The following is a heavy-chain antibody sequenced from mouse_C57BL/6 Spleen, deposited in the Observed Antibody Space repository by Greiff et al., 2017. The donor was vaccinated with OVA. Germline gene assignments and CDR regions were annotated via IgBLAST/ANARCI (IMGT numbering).Heavy chain of an antibody. CDR3: ARNNYGQKGAMDY. V-gene: IGHV1-82*01. J-gene: IGHJ4*01. CDR1: GYAFSSSW. D-gene: IGHD1-1*01. Sequence: QVQLQQSGPELVKPGASVKISCKASGYAFSSSWMNWVKQRPGKGLEWIGRIYPGDGDTNYNGKFKGKATLTADKSSSTASMQLSSLTSEDSAVYFCARNNYGQKGAMDYWGQGTSVTVSS. CDR2: IYPGDGDT.